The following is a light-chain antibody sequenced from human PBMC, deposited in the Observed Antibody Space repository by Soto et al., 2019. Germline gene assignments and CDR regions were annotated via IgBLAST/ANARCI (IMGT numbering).Light chain of an antibody. CDR1: QSISSY. CDR3: QHYNSYSEA. CDR2: GAS. J-gene: IGKJ1*01. Sequence: IQMTQSPSSLSASVGDRVTITCRASQSISSYLNWYQQKPGKAPKNLIYGASTLQSGVPSRFSGSGSGTEFTLTISSLQPDDFATYYCQHYNSYSEAFGQGTKVDI. V-gene: IGKV1-9*01.